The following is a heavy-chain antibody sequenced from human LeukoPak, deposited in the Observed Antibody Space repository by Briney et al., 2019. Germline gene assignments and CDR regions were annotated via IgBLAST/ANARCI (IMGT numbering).Heavy chain of an antibody. CDR2: LYPGDSDS. J-gene: IGHJ4*02. CDR1: GYSFFSNYW. V-gene: IGHV5-51*01. D-gene: IGHD5-24*01. Sequence: GESLTISCKAYGYSFFSNYWIAWVRQMPGKGLEWVGILYPGDSDSRYSPSFQGQVTISADRSISTAYLQWSSLKVSDTAMYYCARASRDGYNQNFDYWGQGTLVTVSS. CDR3: ARASRDGYNQNFDY.